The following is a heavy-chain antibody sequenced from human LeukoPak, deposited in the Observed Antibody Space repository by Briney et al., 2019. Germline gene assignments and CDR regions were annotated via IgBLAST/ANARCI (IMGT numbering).Heavy chain of an antibody. Sequence: GAALQISCTGSGYSFSTNWIGWVRQMPGKGLEWMGIIYPGDSDTRYSPSFQGQVTISADKSISTAYLQWSSLKASDTAMYYCVRVLWTWALNYYYGMDVWGQGTTVTVSS. CDR3: VRVLWTWALNYYYGMDV. D-gene: IGHD2-8*02. V-gene: IGHV5-51*01. CDR2: IYPGDSDT. J-gene: IGHJ6*02. CDR1: GYSFSTNW.